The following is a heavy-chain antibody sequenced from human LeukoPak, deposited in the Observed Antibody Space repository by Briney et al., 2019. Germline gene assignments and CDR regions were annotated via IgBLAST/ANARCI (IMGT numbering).Heavy chain of an antibody. V-gene: IGHV4-4*09. D-gene: IGHD3-16*01. Sequence: PSETLSLTCIVSGGSISSYYWSWIRQPPGKGLEWIGYIYSSGSTNSNPSLKSRVTISVDTSKSQFSLKMTSVTAADTAVYYCAREGGGGAYFDSWGQGSLVTVSS. CDR1: GGSISSYY. CDR2: IYSSGST. J-gene: IGHJ4*02. CDR3: AREGGGGAYFDS.